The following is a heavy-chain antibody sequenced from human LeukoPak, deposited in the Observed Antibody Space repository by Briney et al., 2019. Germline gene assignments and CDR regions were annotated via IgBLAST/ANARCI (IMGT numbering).Heavy chain of an antibody. D-gene: IGHD4-17*01. V-gene: IGHV4-59*08. CDR2: IYYTGST. J-gene: IGHJ4*02. CDR3: ARHLSVTYGFYFDY. CDR1: GGSISSYF. Sequence: PSETLSLTCTVSGGSISSYFWSWIRQPPGKGLEWIGYIYYTGSTNYNPSLKSRVTISVDTSKNQFSLKLSSVTAADPAVYYCARHLSVTYGFYFDYWGQGTLVTVSS.